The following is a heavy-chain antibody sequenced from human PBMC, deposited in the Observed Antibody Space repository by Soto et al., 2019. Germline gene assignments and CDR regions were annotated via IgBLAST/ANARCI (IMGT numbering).Heavy chain of an antibody. Sequence: SETLSLTCTVSGGSISSSSYYWGWIRQPPGKGLEWIGSIYYSGSTYYNPSLKSRVTISVDTSKNQFSLKLSSVTAADTAVYYCAAIGGYSYGYVNYWGQGTLVTVSS. V-gene: IGHV4-39*01. CDR1: GGSISSSSYY. CDR3: AAIGGYSYGYVNY. CDR2: IYYSGST. J-gene: IGHJ4*02. D-gene: IGHD5-18*01.